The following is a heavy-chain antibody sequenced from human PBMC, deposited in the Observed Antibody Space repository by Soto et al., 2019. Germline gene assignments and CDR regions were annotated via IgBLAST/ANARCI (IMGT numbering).Heavy chain of an antibody. Sequence: EVQLVESGGGLVQPGGSLRLSCAASGFTFSSYWMHWVRQAPGKGLVWVSRINSEGSRTSYADSVKGRFTISRDNATNTLYLQMTSLRAEDTAVYFCARDQGWLHFLGWGQGTLVTVSA. CDR1: GFTFSSYW. V-gene: IGHV3-74*01. CDR2: INSEGSRT. J-gene: IGHJ4*02. D-gene: IGHD5-12*01. CDR3: ARDQGWLHFLG.